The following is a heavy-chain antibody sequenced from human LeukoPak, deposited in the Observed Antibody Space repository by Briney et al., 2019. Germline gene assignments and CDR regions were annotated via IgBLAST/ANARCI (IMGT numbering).Heavy chain of an antibody. Sequence: PSETLSLTCTVSTYSINTGYYWGWIRQPPGKGLEWIGSTHHSGKTHYSPSLKSRVTVSVDTSKDQLSLKVNSVTAADTAIYYCARDLCGSDCFLPAFDIWGQGTMVTVSS. CDR3: ARDLCGSDCFLPAFDI. CDR1: TYSINTGYY. D-gene: IGHD2-21*02. CDR2: THHSGKT. V-gene: IGHV4-38-2*02. J-gene: IGHJ3*02.